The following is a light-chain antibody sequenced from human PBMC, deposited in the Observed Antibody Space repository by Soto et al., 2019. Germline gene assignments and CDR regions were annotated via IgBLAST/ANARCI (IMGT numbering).Light chain of an antibody. Sequence: VLPQAHGIVSLSPGGTATLPRSASQSVSSSYLAWYQQKPGQAPRLVIYGASSRATGIPDRFSGSGSGTDFTLTISRLEPEDFAVYYCQQYGSSRWTFGQGTKVDIK. CDR1: QSVSSSY. V-gene: IGKV3-20*01. CDR3: QQYGSSRWT. CDR2: GAS. J-gene: IGKJ1*01.